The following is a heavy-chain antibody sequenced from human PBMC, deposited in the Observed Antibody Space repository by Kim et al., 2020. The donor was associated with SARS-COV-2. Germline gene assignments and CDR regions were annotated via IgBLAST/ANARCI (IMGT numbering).Heavy chain of an antibody. J-gene: IGHJ4*02. V-gene: IGHV3-23*01. CDR2: GRGGST. Sequence: GRGGSTYYADSVKGRFTIARDNSKNTLYLQMNSLRAEDTAVYYCAKRMDYWGQGTLVTVSS. CDR3: AKRMDY. D-gene: IGHD2-2*03.